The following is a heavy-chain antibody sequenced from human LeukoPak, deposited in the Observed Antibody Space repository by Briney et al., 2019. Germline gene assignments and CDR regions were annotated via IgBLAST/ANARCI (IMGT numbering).Heavy chain of an antibody. CDR1: GYTFTSYW. Sequence: GESLKICCKGSGYTFTSYWIAWVPQMPGKGPEWMGIIYPGDSDTRYSPSFQGQVTISADKSINTAYLQWSSLKASDTAMYYCARHGERGNWLDPWGQGTLVTVSS. D-gene: IGHD3-16*01. V-gene: IGHV5-51*01. CDR2: IYPGDSDT. CDR3: ARHGERGNWLDP. J-gene: IGHJ5*02.